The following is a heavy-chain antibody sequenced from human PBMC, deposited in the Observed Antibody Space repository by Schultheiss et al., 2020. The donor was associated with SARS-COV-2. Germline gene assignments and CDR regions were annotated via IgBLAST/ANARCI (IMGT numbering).Heavy chain of an antibody. CDR2: IWYDGSNK. CDR3: AKLPKGYPHRGMDV. Sequence: GGSLRLSCAASGFTFSSYGMHWVRQAPGKGLEWVAVIWYDGSNKYYADSVKGRFTISRDNSKNTLYLQMNSLRAEDTAVYYCAKLPKGYPHRGMDVWGQGTTVTVSS. V-gene: IGHV3-30*02. D-gene: IGHD2-15*01. CDR1: GFTFSSYG. J-gene: IGHJ6*02.